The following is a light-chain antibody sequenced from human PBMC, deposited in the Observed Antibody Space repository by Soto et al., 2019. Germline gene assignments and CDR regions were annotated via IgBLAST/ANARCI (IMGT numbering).Light chain of an antibody. J-gene: IGKJ4*01. CDR3: QQRSNWPPRVT. CDR2: DAS. Sequence: EIVLTQSPATLSLSPGERATLSCRASQSVSSYLAWYQQKPGQAPRLLIYDASNRATGIPARFSGSGSGTDYTLTISSIEPEDFAVYYCQQRSNWPPRVTFGGGTKVEIK. CDR1: QSVSSY. V-gene: IGKV3-11*01.